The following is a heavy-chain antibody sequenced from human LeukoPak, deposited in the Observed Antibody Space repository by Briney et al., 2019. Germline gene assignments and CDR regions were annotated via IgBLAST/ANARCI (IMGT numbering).Heavy chain of an antibody. V-gene: IGHV4-34*01. D-gene: IGHD5-18*01. Sequence: SETLSLTCAVYGGSFSGYYWSWIRQPPGKGLEWIGEINHSGSTNYNPSLKSRATISVDTSKNQFSLKLSSVTAADTAVYYCARPVRRGYSFSSAFDIWGQGTMVTVSS. CDR2: INHSGST. CDR1: GGSFSGYY. J-gene: IGHJ3*02. CDR3: ARPVRRGYSFSSAFDI.